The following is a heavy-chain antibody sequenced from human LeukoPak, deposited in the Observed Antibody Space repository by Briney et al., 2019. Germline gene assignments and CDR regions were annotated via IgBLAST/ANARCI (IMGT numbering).Heavy chain of an antibody. Sequence: GGSLRLSCAASGFTFSSYAMSWVRQAPGKGLEWLAVVGNDEKTKFHADSVKGRFTVSRDNSKNTVYLQMSSLRDEDTAVYYCAKEKQSGGTAFDYWGQGSLVTVSP. J-gene: IGHJ4*02. V-gene: IGHV3-30*04. CDR1: GFTFSSYA. CDR3: AKEKQSGGTAFDY. D-gene: IGHD1-26*01. CDR2: VGNDEKTK.